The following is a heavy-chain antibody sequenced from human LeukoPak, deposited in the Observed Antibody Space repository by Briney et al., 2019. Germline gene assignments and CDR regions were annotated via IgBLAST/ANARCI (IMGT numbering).Heavy chain of an antibody. CDR1: GGSISSYY. J-gene: IGHJ4*02. CDR2: IYYSGRT. Sequence: PSETLSLTCTVSGGSISSYYWSWIRQPPGKGLEWIGYIYYSGRTNYNPSLKSRVTISVDTSKNQFSLKLSSVTAADTAVYYCARSRGVIISFDYWGQGTLVTVSS. V-gene: IGHV4-59*01. CDR3: ARSRGVIISFDY. D-gene: IGHD3-10*01.